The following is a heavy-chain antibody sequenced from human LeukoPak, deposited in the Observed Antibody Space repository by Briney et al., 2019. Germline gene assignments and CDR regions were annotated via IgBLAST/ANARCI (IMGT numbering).Heavy chain of an antibody. CDR3: ARDSSSWYFLTNWFDP. Sequence: GGSLRLSCAASGFTFSSYSMNWVRQAPGKGLEWVSSISSSSSYIYYADSVKGRFTISRDNAKNSLYLQMNSLRAEDTAVYYCARDSSSWYFLTNWFDPGAREPWSPSPQ. D-gene: IGHD6-13*01. CDR2: ISSSSSYI. J-gene: IGHJ5*02. CDR1: GFTFSSYS. V-gene: IGHV3-21*01.